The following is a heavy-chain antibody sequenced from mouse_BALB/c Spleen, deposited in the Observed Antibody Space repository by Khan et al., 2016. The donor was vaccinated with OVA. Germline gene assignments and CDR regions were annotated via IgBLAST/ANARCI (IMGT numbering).Heavy chain of an antibody. Sequence: QVQLKESGPEVVRPGVTVKISCKGSGYTFTDYAMHWVKQSHAKRLEWIGVISTDNGNTNYNQKFKGKATMTEDRSSNTAYMDLARLTSDDSAIYYCARLTPYWGQGTLVTVSA. CDR1: GYTFTDYA. V-gene: IGHV1S137*01. J-gene: IGHJ3*01. CDR2: ISTDNGNT. CDR3: ARLTPY.